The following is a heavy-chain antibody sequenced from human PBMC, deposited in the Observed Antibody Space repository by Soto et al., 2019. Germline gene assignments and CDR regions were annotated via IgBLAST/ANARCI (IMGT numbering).Heavy chain of an antibody. CDR3: ARVRGGYDR. CDR2: IYSGGST. CDR1: GFTFSNAW. Sequence: EVPLVESGGGLVKPGGSLRLSCAASGFTFSNAWMHWVRQAPGKGLEWVSVIYSGGSTYYADSVKGRFTISRHNSKNTLYLQMNSLRAEDTAVYYCARVRGGYDRWGQGTLVTVSS. V-gene: IGHV3-53*04. D-gene: IGHD5-12*01. J-gene: IGHJ4*02.